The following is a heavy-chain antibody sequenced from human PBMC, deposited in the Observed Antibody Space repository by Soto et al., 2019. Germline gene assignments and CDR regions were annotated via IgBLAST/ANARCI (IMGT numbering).Heavy chain of an antibody. D-gene: IGHD4-17*01. V-gene: IGHV5-51*01. CDR1: GYSFTSYW. J-gene: IGHJ4*02. Sequence: KVSCKGSGYSFTSYWIGWVRQMPGKGLEWMGIIYPGDSDTRYSPSFQGQVTISADKSISTAYLQWSSLKASDTAMYYCARHPRYGDYVFDYWGQGSLVTVSS. CDR2: IYPGDSDT. CDR3: ARHPRYGDYVFDY.